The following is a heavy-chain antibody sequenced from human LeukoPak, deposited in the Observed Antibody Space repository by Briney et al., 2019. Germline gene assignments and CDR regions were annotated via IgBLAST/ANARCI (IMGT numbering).Heavy chain of an antibody. J-gene: IGHJ6*04. CDR3: ATPRTGGYCSSTSCYYYYGMDV. V-gene: IGHV1-24*01. Sequence: ASVKVSCKVSGYTLTELSMHWVRQAPGKGLEWMGGFDPEDGETIYAQKFQGRVTVTEDTSTDTAYMELSSLRSEDTAVYYCATPRTGGYCSSTSCYYYYGMDVWGKGTTVTVSS. CDR2: FDPEDGET. CDR1: GYTLTELS. D-gene: IGHD2-2*01.